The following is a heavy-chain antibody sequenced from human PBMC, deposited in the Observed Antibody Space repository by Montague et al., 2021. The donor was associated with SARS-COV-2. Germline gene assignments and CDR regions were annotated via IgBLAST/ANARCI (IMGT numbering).Heavy chain of an antibody. V-gene: IGHV4-59*11. J-gene: IGHJ5*02. Sequence: SETLSLTCTVSGGSMSDHYWAWIRQPPGKGLEWLAYIYYSGGINSNASLKGRVTMSVDTSENQFSLKLTTVTAADTAVYYCARAVSVRRAVNWFDPWGQGTLVTVSS. D-gene: IGHD3-10*01. CDR2: IYYSGGI. CDR1: GGSMSDHY. CDR3: ARAVSVRRAVNWFDP.